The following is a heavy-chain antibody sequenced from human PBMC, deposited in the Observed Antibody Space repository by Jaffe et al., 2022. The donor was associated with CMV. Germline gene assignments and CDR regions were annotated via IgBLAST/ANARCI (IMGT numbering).Heavy chain of an antibody. D-gene: IGHD3-22*01. CDR1: GGSFSGYY. V-gene: IGHV4-34*01. CDR2: INHSGST. Sequence: QVQLQQWGAGLLKPSETLSLTCAVYGGSFSGYYWSWIRQPPGKGLEWIGEINHSGSTNYNPSLKSRVTISVDTSKNQFSLKLSSVTAADTAVYYCARRRGSYYYDSSGWSFDYWGQGTLVTVSS. J-gene: IGHJ4*02. CDR3: ARRRGSYYYDSSGWSFDY.